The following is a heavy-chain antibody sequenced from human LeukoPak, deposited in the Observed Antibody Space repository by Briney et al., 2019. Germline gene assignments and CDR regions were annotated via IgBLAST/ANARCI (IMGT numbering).Heavy chain of an antibody. Sequence: PSETLSLTCTVSGGSISSYYWSWIRQPAGKGLGWIGRIYTSGSTNYNPSPKSRVTMSVDTSKNQFSLKLSSVTAADTAVYYCARAVGSGSFQTYYYYMDVWGKGTTVTISS. CDR1: GGSISSYY. V-gene: IGHV4-4*07. CDR2: IYTSGST. CDR3: ARAVGSGSFQTYYYYMDV. D-gene: IGHD3-10*01. J-gene: IGHJ6*03.